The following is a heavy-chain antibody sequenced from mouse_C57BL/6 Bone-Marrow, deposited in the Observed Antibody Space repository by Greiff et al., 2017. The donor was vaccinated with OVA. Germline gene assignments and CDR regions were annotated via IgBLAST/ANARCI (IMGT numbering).Heavy chain of an antibody. J-gene: IGHJ2*01. CDR3: APGYGSSYSYYFDY. Sequence: LQESGPELVKPGASVKISCKASGYAFSSSWMNWVKQRPGKGLEWIGRIYPGDGDTNYNGKFKGKATLTADKSSSTAYMQLSSLTSEDSAVYFCAPGYGSSYSYYFDYWGQGTTLTVSS. CDR1: GYAFSSSW. CDR2: IYPGDGDT. V-gene: IGHV1-82*01. D-gene: IGHD1-1*01.